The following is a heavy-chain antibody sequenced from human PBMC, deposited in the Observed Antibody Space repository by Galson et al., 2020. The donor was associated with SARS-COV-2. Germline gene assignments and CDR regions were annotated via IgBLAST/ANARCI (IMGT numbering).Heavy chain of an antibody. CDR1: GFTFSNYE. J-gene: IGHJ6*02. CDR2: ISSSCSTI. Sequence: GESLRLSCVASGFTFSNYEMNWVRQTPGTGLEWVSHISSSCSTIYHADSAKGRFTISRDNAKNSLYLQMNSLRVEDTAVYYCARMLYDKLLDYYYGMDVWGHGTTVTGSS. D-gene: IGHD3-9*01. V-gene: IGHV3-48*03. CDR3: ARMLYDKLLDYYYGMDV.